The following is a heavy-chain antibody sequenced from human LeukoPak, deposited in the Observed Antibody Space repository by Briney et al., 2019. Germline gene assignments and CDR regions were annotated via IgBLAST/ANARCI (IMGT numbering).Heavy chain of an antibody. D-gene: IGHD3-10*01. CDR3: AREFGELFGTYGMDV. Sequence: SPSETLSLTCTVSGGSISSYYWSWIRQPPGKGLEWIGYIYYSGSTNYNPSLKSRVTISVDTSKNQFSLKLSYVTAADTAVYYCAREFGELFGTYGMDVRGQGTTVTVSS. CDR1: GGSISSYY. V-gene: IGHV4-59*01. J-gene: IGHJ6*02. CDR2: IYYSGST.